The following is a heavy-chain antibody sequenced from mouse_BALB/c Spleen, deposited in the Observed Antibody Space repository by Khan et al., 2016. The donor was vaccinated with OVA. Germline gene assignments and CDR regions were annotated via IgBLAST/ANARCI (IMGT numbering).Heavy chain of an antibody. D-gene: IGHD2-14*01. V-gene: IGHV1-4*01. J-gene: IGHJ3*01. CDR1: GYTFTSYT. Sequence: VQLQQSGAELARPGASVKMSCKASGYTFTSYTMHWVRQRPGQAPEWIGHINPSNNYTNYNQNFKDKATLIVDKSSSTVYMQLSSLTSEDSAVYYWLMEGAYHRSDGWFAYCGQGTLVTVSA. CDR2: INPSNNYT. CDR3: LMEGAYHRSDGWFAY.